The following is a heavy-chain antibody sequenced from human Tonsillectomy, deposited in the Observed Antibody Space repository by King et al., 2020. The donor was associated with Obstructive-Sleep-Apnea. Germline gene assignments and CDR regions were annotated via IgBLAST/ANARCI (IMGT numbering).Heavy chain of an antibody. CDR2: ISSSSSTI. CDR3: ARDLITMVRGVNFGDDAFDI. CDR1: GFTFSSYS. V-gene: IGHV3-48*04. D-gene: IGHD3-10*01. J-gene: IGHJ3*02. Sequence: VQLVESGGGLVQPGGSLRLSCAASGFTFSSYSMNWVRQAPGKGLEWVSYISSSSSTIYYADSVKGRFTISRDNAKNSLYLQMNSLRAEDTAVYYCARDLITMVRGVNFGDDAFDIWGQGTMVTVSS.